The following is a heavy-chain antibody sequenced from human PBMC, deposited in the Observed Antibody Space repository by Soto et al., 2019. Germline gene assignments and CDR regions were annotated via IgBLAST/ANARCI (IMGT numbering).Heavy chain of an antibody. J-gene: IGHJ4*02. CDR2: ISSSSSYI. CDR1: GFTFSSYS. D-gene: IGHD4-17*01. V-gene: IGHV3-21*01. CDR3: ARDNTVPYYFDY. Sequence: GGSLRLSCAASGFTFSSYSMNWVRQAPGKGLEWVSSISSSSSYIYYADSVKGRFTISRDNAKNSLYLQMNSLRVEDTAVYYCARDNTVPYYFDYWGQGTLVTVSS.